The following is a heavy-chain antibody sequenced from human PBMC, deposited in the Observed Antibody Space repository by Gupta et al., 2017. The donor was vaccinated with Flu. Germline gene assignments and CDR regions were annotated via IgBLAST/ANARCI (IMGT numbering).Heavy chain of an antibody. CDR2: IYTSGST. D-gene: IGHD6-19*01. Sequence: QVQLQESGPGLVKPSETLSLTCTVSGGSISSYYWSWIQQPAGKGLEWIGRIYTSGSTNYNPSLKSRVTMSVDTSKNQFSLKLSSVTAADTAVYYCARGLAVAANYGMDVWGQGTTVTVSS. V-gene: IGHV4-4*07. CDR1: GGSISSYY. CDR3: ARGLAVAANYGMDV. J-gene: IGHJ6*02.